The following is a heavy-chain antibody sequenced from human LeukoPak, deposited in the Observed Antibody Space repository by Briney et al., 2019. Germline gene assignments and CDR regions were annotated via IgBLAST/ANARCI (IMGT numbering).Heavy chain of an antibody. CDR1: GGSISSSSYY. CDR3: AREFRIAAAGTGAFDI. D-gene: IGHD6-13*01. V-gene: IGHV4-39*07. CDR2: IYYSGST. J-gene: IGHJ3*02. Sequence: PSETLSLTCTVSGGSISSSSYYWGWIRQPPGKGLEWIGSIYYSGSTYYNPSLKSRVTISVDTSKNQFSLKLSSVTAADTAMYYCAREFRIAAAGTGAFDIWGQGTMVTVSS.